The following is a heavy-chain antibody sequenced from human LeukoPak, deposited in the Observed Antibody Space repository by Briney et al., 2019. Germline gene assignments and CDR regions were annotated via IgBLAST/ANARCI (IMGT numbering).Heavy chain of an antibody. V-gene: IGHV3-23*01. CDR1: GFSFGNYA. CDR3: VKDPRDTYGANWFVS. Sequence: GGSLRLSCVASGFSFGNYAMSWVRQAPGKGLQRVSQISGTGGATWYAGFARDRFTISRDNSKKTLYLQMSGLRVEDTAMYYCVKDPRDTYGANWFVSWGQGTLLIVSS. CDR2: ISGTGGAT. D-gene: IGHD2-21*01. J-gene: IGHJ5*01.